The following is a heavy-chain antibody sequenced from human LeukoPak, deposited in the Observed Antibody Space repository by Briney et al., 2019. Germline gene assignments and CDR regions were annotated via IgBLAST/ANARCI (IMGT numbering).Heavy chain of an antibody. Sequence: SETLSLTCTVSGGSISSYYWSWIRQPPGKGLEWIGYIYYSGSTNYNPSLKSRVTISVDTSKYQFSLKLSSVTAADTAVYYCARVRDILTGLYFDYWGQGTLVTVSS. J-gene: IGHJ4*02. CDR2: IYYSGST. CDR1: GGSISSYY. CDR3: ARVRDILTGLYFDY. V-gene: IGHV4-59*01. D-gene: IGHD3-9*01.